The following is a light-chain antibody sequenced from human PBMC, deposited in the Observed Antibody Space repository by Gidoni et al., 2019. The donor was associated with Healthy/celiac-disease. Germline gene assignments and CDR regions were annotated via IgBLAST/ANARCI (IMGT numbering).Light chain of an antibody. J-gene: IGLJ2*01. CDR2: VNNDGSH. V-gene: IGLV4-69*01. CDR1: AGHSAHA. CDR3: QTWDTGIA. Sequence: QLVLTQSPSASASLGASVKLTCTLSAGHSAHAIAWHRQRPEEGPRFLMNVNNDGSHIKGDGIPDRFSGSSSGAERYLTISSLQSDDEADYFCQTWDTGIAFGGGTKLTVL.